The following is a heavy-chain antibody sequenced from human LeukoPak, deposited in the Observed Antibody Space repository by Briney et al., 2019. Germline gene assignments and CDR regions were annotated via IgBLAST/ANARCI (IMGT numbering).Heavy chain of an antibody. Sequence: GGSLRLSCAGSGFTFSSYSMNWVRQAPGKGVEWVSYISSSSSTIYYADSVKGRFTISRDNAKNSLYLQMNSLRAEDTAVYYCARDHIVGFDYWGQGTLVTVSS. CDR3: ARDHIVGFDY. D-gene: IGHD2-15*01. J-gene: IGHJ4*02. V-gene: IGHV3-48*01. CDR2: ISSSSSTI. CDR1: GFTFSSYS.